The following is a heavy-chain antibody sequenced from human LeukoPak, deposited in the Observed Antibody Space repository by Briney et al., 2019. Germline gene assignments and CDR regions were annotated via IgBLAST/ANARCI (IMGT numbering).Heavy chain of an antibody. CDR1: GGPISSGSYY. CDR2: IYTSGST. D-gene: IGHD2-2*01. V-gene: IGHV4-61*02. CDR3: ARGGLGYCSSTSCYFSARTRQTHDNWFDP. Sequence: PSQTLSLTCTVSGGPISSGSYYWSWIRQPAGKGLEWIGRIYTSGSTNYNPSLKSRVTISVDTSKNQFSLKLSSVTAADTAVYYSARGGLGYCSSTSCYFSARTRQTHDNWFDPWGQGTLVTVSS. J-gene: IGHJ5*02.